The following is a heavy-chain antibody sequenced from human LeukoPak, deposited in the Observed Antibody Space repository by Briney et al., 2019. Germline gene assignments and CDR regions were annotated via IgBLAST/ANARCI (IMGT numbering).Heavy chain of an antibody. CDR1: GFTFSTYN. V-gene: IGHV3-21*01. J-gene: IGHJ3*02. Sequence: EPGGSLRLSCAASGFTFSTYNMNWVRQTSGKGLEWVSSTSNIGNHIYYADSVKGRFTISRNNAKNSLYLQMNSLRVEDTAVYYCARGSTSGYYRNRAFDIWGQGTMVTVSS. CDR3: ARGSTSGYYRNRAFDI. D-gene: IGHD3-22*01. CDR2: TSNIGNHI.